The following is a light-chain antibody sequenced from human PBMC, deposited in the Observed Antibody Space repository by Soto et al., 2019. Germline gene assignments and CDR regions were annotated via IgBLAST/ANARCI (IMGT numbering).Light chain of an antibody. CDR3: ISYTSSTLGV. CDR1: SSDVGGFNF. Sequence: QSALTQPASVSGSPGQSITISCTGTSSDVGGFNFVSWYQQHPGKAPKVMIYDVSDRPSGVSNRFSGSKSGNTASLTISGLQAEDEADYYCISYTSSTLGVFGTGTKLTVL. V-gene: IGLV2-14*03. J-gene: IGLJ1*01. CDR2: DVS.